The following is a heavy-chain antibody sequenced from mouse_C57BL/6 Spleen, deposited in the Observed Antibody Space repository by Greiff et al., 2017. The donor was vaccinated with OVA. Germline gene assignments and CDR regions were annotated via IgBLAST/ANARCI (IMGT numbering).Heavy chain of an antibody. V-gene: IGHV1-61*01. CDR3: ARERGVYDGYSYYAMDY. Sequence: QVQLQQPGAELVRPGSSVKLSCKASGYTFTSYWMDWVKQRPGQGLEWIGNIYPSDSETHYNQKFKDKATLTVDKSSSTAYMQLSSLTSEDSAVYYCARERGVYDGYSYYAMDYWGQGTSVTVSS. D-gene: IGHD2-3*01. CDR2: IYPSDSET. CDR1: GYTFTSYW. J-gene: IGHJ4*01.